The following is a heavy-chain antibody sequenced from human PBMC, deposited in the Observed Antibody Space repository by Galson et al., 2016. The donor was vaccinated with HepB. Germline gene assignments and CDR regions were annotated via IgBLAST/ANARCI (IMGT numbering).Heavy chain of an antibody. CDR2: ISSSGGVI. Sequence: SLRLSCAASGLTFSDYYMTWIRQAPGKGLEWISYISSSGGVIYYANSVKGRFTVSRHNAKNSLYLQTNSLRVEDTAVYYCARNDGDYWGQGTLVTVSS. CDR3: ARNDGDY. CDR1: GLTFSDYY. D-gene: IGHD1-1*01. J-gene: IGHJ4*02. V-gene: IGHV3-11*04.